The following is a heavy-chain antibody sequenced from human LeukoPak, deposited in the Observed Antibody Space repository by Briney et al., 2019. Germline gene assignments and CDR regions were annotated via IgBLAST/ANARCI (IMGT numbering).Heavy chain of an antibody. D-gene: IGHD1-1*01. CDR3: ARGLDLEGLDY. CDR2: TNDSGTS. V-gene: IGHV4-34*01. J-gene: IGHJ4*02. CDR1: GGSFSDYN. Sequence: SETLSLTCAVSGGSFSDYNWTWLRQSPDKGLEWIGETNDSGTSHYNPSLKSRVTISVDTAKNQFSLELRSVTAADTAVYYCARGLDLEGLDYWGQGTLVTVSS.